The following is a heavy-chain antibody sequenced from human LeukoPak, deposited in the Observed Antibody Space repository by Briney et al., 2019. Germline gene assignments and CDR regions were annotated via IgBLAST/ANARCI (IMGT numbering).Heavy chain of an antibody. CDR2: IIPILGIA. D-gene: IGHD3-22*01. CDR3: ARGGSVYYYDSSGSKAKEYFQH. Sequence: ASVKVSCKASGGTFSSYAISWVRQAPGQGLEWMGRIIPILGIANYAQKLQGRVTMTTDTSTSTAYMELRSLRSDDTAVYYCARGGSVYYYDSSGSKAKEYFQHWGQGTLVTVSS. J-gene: IGHJ1*01. CDR1: GGTFSSYA. V-gene: IGHV1-69*04.